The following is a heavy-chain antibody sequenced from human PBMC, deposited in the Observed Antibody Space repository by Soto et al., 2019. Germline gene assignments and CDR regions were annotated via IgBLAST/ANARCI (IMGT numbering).Heavy chain of an antibody. CDR2: INNDASST. CDR3: ASGGVAGAGTYYNDF. J-gene: IGHJ4*02. Sequence: GGPLRLSWAASGFTFNTYWMHWVRQAPGKGLVWVSRINNDASSTSYADSVKGRLTVSRDNAKNTLYLHLYNLRAEDTAVYYCASGGVAGAGTYYNDFWGRGTLVTVSS. V-gene: IGHV3-74*01. CDR1: GFTFNTYW. D-gene: IGHD3-10*01.